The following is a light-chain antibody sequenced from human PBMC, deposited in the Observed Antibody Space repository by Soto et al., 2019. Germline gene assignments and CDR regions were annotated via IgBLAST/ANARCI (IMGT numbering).Light chain of an antibody. J-gene: IGLJ3*02. CDR1: SSNIGNNY. CDR3: GTWDSTLSSDV. Sequence: QSVLTQPPSVSAAPGLTVTISCSGSSSNIGNNYVSWYQQFPGTAPKVIIFDNDERPSGTPDRFSGSKSGTSATLVITELQTGDEADYYCGTWDSTLSSDVFGGGTQLTVL. CDR2: DND. V-gene: IGLV1-51*01.